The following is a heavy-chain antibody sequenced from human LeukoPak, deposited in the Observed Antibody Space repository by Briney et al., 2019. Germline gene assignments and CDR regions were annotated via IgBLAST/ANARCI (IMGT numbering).Heavy chain of an antibody. CDR2: INHSGST. J-gene: IGHJ5*02. CDR1: GGSISSSSYY. D-gene: IGHD6-13*01. Sequence: SETLSLTCTVSGGSISSSSYYWGWIRQPPGKGLEWIGEINHSGSTNYNPSLKSRVTISVDTSRNQFSLKLSSVTAADTAVYYCARGGRLRSASSSWYGDNWFDPWGQGTLVTVSS. V-gene: IGHV4-39*07. CDR3: ARGGRLRSASSSWYGDNWFDP.